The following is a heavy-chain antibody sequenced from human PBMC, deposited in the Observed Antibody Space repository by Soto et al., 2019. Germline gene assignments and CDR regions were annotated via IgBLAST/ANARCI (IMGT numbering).Heavy chain of an antibody. D-gene: IGHD2-15*01. CDR3: ARRWHDY. CDR1: GYTFTSYD. Sequence: QVQLGQSGAEVKKPGASVQVSCRASGYTFTSYDIHWVRQATGQGLEWMGWMNPNSGNTGYAQKFQGRVTMTRNTSISTDYMELSSLRSEDTAVYYCARRWHDYWGQGTLVNVSS. V-gene: IGHV1-8*01. J-gene: IGHJ4*02. CDR2: MNPNSGNT.